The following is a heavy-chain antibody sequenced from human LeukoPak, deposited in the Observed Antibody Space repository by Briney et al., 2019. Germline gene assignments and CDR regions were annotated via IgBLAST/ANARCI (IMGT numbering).Heavy chain of an antibody. Sequence: KPSETLSLTCTVSGGSINDYYWSSIRQPPGKGLECIGYIYYTGSTNYNPSLKSRVTISVDTSKSHFSLKMSTLTATDPAVYYCARHRGSGYPYFDYWGQGTLVTVSS. D-gene: IGHD3-22*01. CDR1: GGSINDYY. J-gene: IGHJ4*02. CDR3: ARHRGSGYPYFDY. CDR2: IYYTGST. V-gene: IGHV4-59*01.